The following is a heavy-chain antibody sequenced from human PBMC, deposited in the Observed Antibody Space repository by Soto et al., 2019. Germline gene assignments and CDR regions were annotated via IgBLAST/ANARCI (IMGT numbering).Heavy chain of an antibody. Sequence: QVQLQESGPGLVKPSQTLSLTCTVSGGSISSGDYYWGWIRKPPGKGLEWIGYIYYSGSTYYNPSLKSRVTISVEPSKNQFSLKLSSVTAADPAAYYCASAVGFLGWAWGQGTLVTFSS. D-gene: IGHD3-3*01. CDR3: ASAVGFLGWA. CDR2: IYYSGST. CDR1: GGSISSGDYY. V-gene: IGHV4-30-4*01. J-gene: IGHJ5*02.